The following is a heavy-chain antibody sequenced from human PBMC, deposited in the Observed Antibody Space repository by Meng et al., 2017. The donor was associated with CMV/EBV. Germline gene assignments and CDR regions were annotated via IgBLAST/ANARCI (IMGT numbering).Heavy chain of an antibody. CDR2: IIPILGIA. V-gene: IGHV1-69*10. D-gene: IGHD1-26*01. CDR1: GGTFSSYA. CDR3: ARSRAIVGARAGWFDP. J-gene: IGHJ5*02. Sequence: GGTFSSYAISWVRQAPGQGLGWMGGIIPILGIANYAQKFQGRVTITADKSTSTAYMELSSLRSEDTAVYYCARSRAIVGARAGWFDPRGQGTLVTVSS.